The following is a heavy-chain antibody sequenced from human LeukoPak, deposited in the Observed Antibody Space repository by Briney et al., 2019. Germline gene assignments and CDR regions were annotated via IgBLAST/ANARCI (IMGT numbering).Heavy chain of an antibody. Sequence: ASVKVSCKASGYTFTAYSMHWVRQAPGQGLEWMGWINPNSGGTNYAQKFQGRVTMTRDTSITTAYMELSRLRSDDTAVYYCAREIGGILVFDYWGQGTLVTVSS. CDR1: GYTFTAYS. J-gene: IGHJ4*02. CDR2: INPNSGGT. V-gene: IGHV1-2*02. D-gene: IGHD5-18*01. CDR3: AREIGGILVFDY.